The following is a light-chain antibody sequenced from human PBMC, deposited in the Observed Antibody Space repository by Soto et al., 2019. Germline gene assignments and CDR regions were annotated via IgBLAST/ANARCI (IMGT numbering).Light chain of an antibody. CDR1: QSISSW. CDR2: KAS. Sequence: DIPRTQSPSTLSASVGARVTITCRASQSISSWLAWYQEKPGKAPKLLIYKASSLESGVPSRFSGSGSGTDFTLTLSGLQSEDFATEDCQQSFSTPTVGQGTRLEIK. CDR3: QQSFSTPT. V-gene: IGKV1-5*03. J-gene: IGKJ5*01.